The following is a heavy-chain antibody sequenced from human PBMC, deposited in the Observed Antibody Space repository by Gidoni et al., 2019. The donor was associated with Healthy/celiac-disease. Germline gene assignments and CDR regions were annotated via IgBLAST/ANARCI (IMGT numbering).Heavy chain of an antibody. CDR3: ARGGEGGPTTGCYMDV. V-gene: IGHV3-53*01. Sequence: EVQLVESGGGLIQPGGSLRLSCAASGFTVRSNSMSWVRQAPGKGLEWVSVIYSGGSTYYADSVKGRFTISRDNSKNTLYLQMNSLRAEDTAVYYCARGGEGGPTTGCYMDVWGKGTTVTVSS. D-gene: IGHD2-8*02. CDR2: IYSGGST. CDR1: GFTVRSNS. J-gene: IGHJ6*03.